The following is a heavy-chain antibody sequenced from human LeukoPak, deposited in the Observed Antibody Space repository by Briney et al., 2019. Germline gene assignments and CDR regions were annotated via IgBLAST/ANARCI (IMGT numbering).Heavy chain of an antibody. Sequence: ASVKVSCKASGYTFTSYDINWVRQATGQGREWMGWMNPNSGNTGYAQKFQGRVTITRNTSISTAYMELSSLRSEDTAVYYCARVNYDYVWGSYRPFDYWGQGTLVTVSX. D-gene: IGHD3-16*02. CDR2: MNPNSGNT. J-gene: IGHJ4*02. CDR1: GYTFTSYD. V-gene: IGHV1-8*03. CDR3: ARVNYDYVWGSYRPFDY.